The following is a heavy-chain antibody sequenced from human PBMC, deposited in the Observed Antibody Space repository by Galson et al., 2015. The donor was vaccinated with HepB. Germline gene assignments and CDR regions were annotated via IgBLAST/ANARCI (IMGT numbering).Heavy chain of an antibody. CDR3: ARGDYGDYDMRN. Sequence: SLRLSCEASGFTFSSYSMNWVRQAPGKGLEWVSSISSSSSYIYYADSVKGRFTISRDNAKNSLYLQMNSLRAEDTAVYYCARGDYGDYDMRNWGQGTLVTVSS. CDR2: ISSSSSYI. J-gene: IGHJ4*02. CDR1: GFTFSSYS. V-gene: IGHV3-21*01. D-gene: IGHD4-17*01.